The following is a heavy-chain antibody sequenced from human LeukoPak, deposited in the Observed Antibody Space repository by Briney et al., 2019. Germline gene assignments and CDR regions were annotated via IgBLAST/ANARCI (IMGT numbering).Heavy chain of an antibody. CDR3: AADTSNGDYNYYYGMDV. CDR1: GFTFTSSA. V-gene: IGHV1-58*01. CDR2: IVVGSGNT. D-gene: IGHD4-17*01. J-gene: IGHJ6*04. Sequence: ASVKVSCKASGFTFTSSAVQWVRQARGQRLEWIGWIVVGSGNTNYAQKFQERVTITRDMSTSTAYVELSSLRSEDTAVYYCAADTSNGDYNYYYGMDVWGKGTTVTVSS.